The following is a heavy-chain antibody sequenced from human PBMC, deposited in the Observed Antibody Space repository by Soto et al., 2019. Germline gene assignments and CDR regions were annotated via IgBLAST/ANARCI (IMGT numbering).Heavy chain of an antibody. V-gene: IGHV3-23*01. CDR1: GFTFSSYA. J-gene: IGHJ5*02. CDR3: AKLACAAGKLGYCSSTSCYSCWFDP. CDR2: ISGSGGST. D-gene: IGHD2-2*01. Sequence: EVQLLESGGGLVQPGGSLRLSCAASGFTFSSYAMSWVRQAPGKGLEWVSAISGSGGSTYYADSVKGRFTISRDNSKNTLYLQMNSLRAEDTAVYYCAKLACAAGKLGYCSSTSCYSCWFDPWGQGTLVTVSS.